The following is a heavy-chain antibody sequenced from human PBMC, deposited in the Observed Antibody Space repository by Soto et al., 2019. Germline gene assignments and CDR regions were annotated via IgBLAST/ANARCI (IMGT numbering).Heavy chain of an antibody. J-gene: IGHJ5*02. D-gene: IGHD3-3*01. Sequence: QLQLQESGSGLVKPSQTLSLTCAVSGGSISSGGYSWSWIRQPPGKGLEWIGYIYHSGSTYYNPSLKGRVTISVDRSKNRFSLNLSSVTAADTAVYYCSRNYDFWSGYYTEPAIWFDPWGQGTLVTVSS. CDR2: IYHSGST. CDR3: SRNYDFWSGYYTEPAIWFDP. V-gene: IGHV4-30-2*01. CDR1: GGSISSGGYS.